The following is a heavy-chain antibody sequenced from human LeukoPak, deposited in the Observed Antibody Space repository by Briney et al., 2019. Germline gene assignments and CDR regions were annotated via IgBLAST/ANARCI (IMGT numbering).Heavy chain of an antibody. J-gene: IGHJ3*02. V-gene: IGHV4-61*02. Sequence: SETLSLTCTVSGDSISSGSYYWSWIRQPAGKGLEWIGRIYTSGSTNYNPSLQSPVTISVDTSKNQFSLKLSSVTAADTAVYYCARDGRACDIWGQGTMVTVSS. CDR2: IYTSGST. CDR1: GDSISSGSYY. D-gene: IGHD2-15*01. CDR3: ARDGRACDI.